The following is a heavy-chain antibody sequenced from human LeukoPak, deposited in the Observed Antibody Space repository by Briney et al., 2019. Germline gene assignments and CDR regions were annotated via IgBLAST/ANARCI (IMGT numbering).Heavy chain of an antibody. CDR3: ARGYGDWGY. CDR2: ITDGGDGT. CDR1: GFTFSSYA. J-gene: IGHJ4*02. V-gene: IGHV3-23*01. Sequence: PGGSLRLSRAASGFTFSSYAMSCVRQAPGKGLEWVSAITDGGDGTYYADSVKGRFTISRDNAKNSLYLQMNSLRGEDTAVYYCARGYGDWGYWGQGTLVTVSS. D-gene: IGHD4-17*01.